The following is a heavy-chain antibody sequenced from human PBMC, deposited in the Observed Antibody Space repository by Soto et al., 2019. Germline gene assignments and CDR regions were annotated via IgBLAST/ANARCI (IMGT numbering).Heavy chain of an antibody. V-gene: IGHV5-51*01. CDR2: VYPGDSDT. J-gene: IGHJ5*02. Sequence: VESLKISCKGSGYTFTRHWITCFLQMPGKGLEWMGIVYPGDSDTTYSPSFQGQVTISVDKSINTAYLQWSTLTASDTAMYYCARGGSSDSSNYLNWFDPWGQGTLVTVSS. CDR1: GYTFTRHW. D-gene: IGHD3-22*01. CDR3: ARGGSSDSSNYLNWFDP.